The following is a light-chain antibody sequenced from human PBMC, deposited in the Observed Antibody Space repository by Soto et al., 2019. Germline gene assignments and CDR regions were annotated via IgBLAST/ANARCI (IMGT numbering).Light chain of an antibody. CDR3: QQYSIWPYT. CDR2: GAS. CDR1: QSVSSN. J-gene: IGKJ2*01. V-gene: IGKV3-15*01. Sequence: EIVMTQSPATLSVSPGERATLSCRASQSVSSNLAWYQQKLGQAPRLLIYGASTRATGIPARFSGSGSKTEFTLTISRLQSEDFAVYYCQQYSIWPYTFGQGTKLEIK.